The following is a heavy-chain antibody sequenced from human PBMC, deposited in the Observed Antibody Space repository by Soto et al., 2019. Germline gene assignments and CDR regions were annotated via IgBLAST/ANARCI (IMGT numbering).Heavy chain of an antibody. Sequence: EVHLVESGGGLVQPGGSLRLSCAASGFTVSSKYMSWVRQAPGKGLEWVSLIQSGGPTYYADSVKGRFTISRDTSENTLHLQMDSLRAEDTAVYYCARDDVFCDGGRCYGVPLYVWGKGTTVTVAS. V-gene: IGHV3-66*01. J-gene: IGHJ6*04. CDR2: IQSGGPT. CDR1: GFTVSSKY. D-gene: IGHD2-15*01. CDR3: ARDDVFCDGGRCYGVPLYV.